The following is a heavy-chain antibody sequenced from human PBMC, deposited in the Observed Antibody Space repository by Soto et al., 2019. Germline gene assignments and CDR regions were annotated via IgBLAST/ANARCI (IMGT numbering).Heavy chain of an antibody. CDR1: GFTFNDYW. CDR2: INGDGSTT. Sequence: EVQLVESGGGLVQPGGSLRLSCVAPGFTFNDYWMHWVRQAPGKGLVWVARINGDGSTTTYADSVQGRFTISRANARNTLYLHLSSLRPEDTALYYCARGYSSGPDSWGQGTLVTVSS. V-gene: IGHV3-74*01. D-gene: IGHD6-19*01. J-gene: IGHJ4*02. CDR3: ARGYSSGPDS.